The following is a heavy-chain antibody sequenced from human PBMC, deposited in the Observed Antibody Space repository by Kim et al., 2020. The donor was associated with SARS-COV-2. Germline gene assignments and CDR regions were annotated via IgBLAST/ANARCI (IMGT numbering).Heavy chain of an antibody. CDR2: FDPEDGET. V-gene: IGHV1-24*01. Sequence: ASVKVSCKVSGYTLTELSMHWVRQAPGKGLEWMGGFDPEDGETIYAQKFQGRVTMTEDTSTDTAYMELSSLRSEDTAVHYCATVGGYDLPGAFDIWGQGTMVTVSS. CDR1: GYTLTELS. CDR3: ATVGGYDLPGAFDI. D-gene: IGHD5-12*01. J-gene: IGHJ3*02.